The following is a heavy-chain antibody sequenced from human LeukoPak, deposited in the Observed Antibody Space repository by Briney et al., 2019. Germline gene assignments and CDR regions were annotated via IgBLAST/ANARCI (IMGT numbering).Heavy chain of an antibody. Sequence: ASVKVSCKASGYTFTSYGISWVRQAPGQGLEWMGWISAYNGNTSYAQKLQGRVTMTTDTSTSTAYMELRSLRSDDTAVYYCARDQEYSSSWSPFDYWGQGTLVTVSS. CDR3: ARDQEYSSSWSPFDY. J-gene: IGHJ4*02. CDR2: ISAYNGNT. V-gene: IGHV1-18*01. D-gene: IGHD6-13*01. CDR1: GYTFTSYG.